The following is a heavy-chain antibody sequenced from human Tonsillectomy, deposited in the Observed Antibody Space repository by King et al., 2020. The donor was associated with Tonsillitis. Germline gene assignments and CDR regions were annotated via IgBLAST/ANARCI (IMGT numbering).Heavy chain of an antibody. CDR1: GFTLSSSD. V-gene: IGHV3-30*18. J-gene: IGHJ6*02. CDR3: AKNVDVVTTSNGMDV. Sequence: QLVQSGGGVVQPGRSLRLSCAASGFTLSSSDIHWVRQAPGKGLEWVAVILYDGSNKYYADSVKGRFTISRDNSKNTLYLQMNSLRAEDTAVYYCAKNVDVVTTSNGMDVWGQGTTVTVSS. CDR2: ILYDGSNK. D-gene: IGHD5-12*01.